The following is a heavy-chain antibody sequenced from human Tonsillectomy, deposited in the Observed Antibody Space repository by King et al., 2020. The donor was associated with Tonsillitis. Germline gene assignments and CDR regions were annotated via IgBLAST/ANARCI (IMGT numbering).Heavy chain of an antibody. CDR1: VGSIISVY. V-gene: IGHV4-59*01. CDR3: ARQRTTTSSFDP. Sequence: QLQESGPGLVKPSETLSLTCTVSVGSIISVYWSWILQPPGKGLELIGNSHYTGRNNYNSSLKSRGTISGVKSRNPFSLKLSSVTAADTAVYYCARQRTTTSSFDPWGQGTLVTISS. J-gene: IGHJ5*02. D-gene: IGHD2-2*01. CDR2: SHYTGRN.